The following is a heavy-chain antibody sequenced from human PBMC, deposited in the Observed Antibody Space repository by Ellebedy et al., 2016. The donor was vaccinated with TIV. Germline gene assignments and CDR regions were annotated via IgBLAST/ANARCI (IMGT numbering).Heavy chain of an antibody. J-gene: IGHJ4*02. V-gene: IGHV3-23*01. CDR2: LSAGAGTT. Sequence: GGSLRLSXAASGFTFSNYAMSWVRQAPGKGLEWVSSLSAGAGTTYYADSVKGRFTISRDNAKNSLYLQMNSLRAEDTAVYYCARESQLRSQPDWGQGTLVTVSS. CDR1: GFTFSNYA. D-gene: IGHD3-3*01. CDR3: ARESQLRSQPD.